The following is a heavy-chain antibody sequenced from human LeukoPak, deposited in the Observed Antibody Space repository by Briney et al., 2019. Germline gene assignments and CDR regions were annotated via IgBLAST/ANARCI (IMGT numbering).Heavy chain of an antibody. V-gene: IGHV4-39*07. Sequence: PSETLSLTCSVSGASISSSNYYWVWIRQPPGKGPEWIGNIYYSGSTNYNPSLKSRVTISVDTSKNQFSLKLSSVTAADTAVYYCARGGRITMVRGVIINRSVDYWGQGTLVTVSS. D-gene: IGHD3-10*01. CDR3: ARGGRITMVRGVIINRSVDY. CDR1: GASISSSNYY. CDR2: IYYSGST. J-gene: IGHJ4*02.